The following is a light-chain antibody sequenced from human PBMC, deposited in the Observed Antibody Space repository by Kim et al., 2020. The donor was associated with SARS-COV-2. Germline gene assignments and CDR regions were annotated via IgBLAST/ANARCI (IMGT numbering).Light chain of an antibody. CDR3: CSYAGSRTSYV. Sequence: QSALTQPASMSGSPGQSITISCSGSSGDIGKFNLVSWFQQHPGEAPQLLIYEVRQRPSGISDRFSGFKFGNSASLTISGLQAEDEADYYCCSYAGSRTSYVFGTGTKVTVL. CDR2: EVR. CDR1: SGDIGKFNL. J-gene: IGLJ1*01. V-gene: IGLV2-23*02.